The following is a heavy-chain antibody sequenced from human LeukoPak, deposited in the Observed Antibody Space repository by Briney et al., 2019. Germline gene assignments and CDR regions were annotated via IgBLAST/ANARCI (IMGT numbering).Heavy chain of an antibody. CDR1: GGTFSSYA. J-gene: IGHJ4*02. D-gene: IGHD6-19*01. Sequence: ASVKVSCKASGGTFSSYAISWVRQAPGQGLEWMGIINPSGGSTSYAQKFQGRVTMTRDTSTSTVYMELSSLRSEDTAVYYCARDLGYSSGWGYFDYWGQGTLVTVSS. CDR3: ARDLGYSSGWGYFDY. V-gene: IGHV1-46*01. CDR2: INPSGGST.